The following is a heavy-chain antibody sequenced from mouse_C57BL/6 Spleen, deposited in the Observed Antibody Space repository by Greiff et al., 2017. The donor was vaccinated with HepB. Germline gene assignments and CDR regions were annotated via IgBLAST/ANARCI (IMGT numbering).Heavy chain of an antibody. CDR2: ISDGGSYT. CDR3: ARERRYYGSSHFDY. J-gene: IGHJ2*01. D-gene: IGHD1-1*01. CDR1: GFTFSSYA. Sequence: EVQLKESGGGLVKPGGSLKLSCAASGFTFSSYAMSWVRQTPEKRLEWVATISDGGSYTYYPDNVKGRFTISRDNAKNNLYLQMSHLKSEDTAMYYCARERRYYGSSHFDYWGQGTTLTVSS. V-gene: IGHV5-4*01.